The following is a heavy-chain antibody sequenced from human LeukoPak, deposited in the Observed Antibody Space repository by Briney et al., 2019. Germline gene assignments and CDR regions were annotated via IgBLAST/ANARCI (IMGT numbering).Heavy chain of an antibody. CDR3: ASSKPDG. D-gene: IGHD2-2*01. CDR1: GGSFSGYY. CDR2: INHSGST. J-gene: IGHJ4*02. Sequence: PSETLSLTCAVYGGSFSGYYWSWIRQPPGKGLEWIGEINHSGSTNYNPSLKSRVTISVDTSKNQFSLKLSSVTAADTAVYYCASSKPDGWGQGTLVTVSS. V-gene: IGHV4-34*01.